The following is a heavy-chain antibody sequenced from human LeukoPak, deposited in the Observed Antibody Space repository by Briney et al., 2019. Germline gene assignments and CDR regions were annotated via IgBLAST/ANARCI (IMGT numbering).Heavy chain of an antibody. Sequence: ASVEVSCKASGYTFTGYYMHWVRQARGQGLEWMGWINPNSGGTNYAQKFQGRVTMTRDTSISTAYMELSRLRSDDTAVYYCARVVGVVIIDYWGQGTLVTVSS. J-gene: IGHJ4*02. CDR1: GYTFTGYY. CDR3: ARVVGVVIIDY. CDR2: INPNSGGT. V-gene: IGHV1-2*02. D-gene: IGHD3-22*01.